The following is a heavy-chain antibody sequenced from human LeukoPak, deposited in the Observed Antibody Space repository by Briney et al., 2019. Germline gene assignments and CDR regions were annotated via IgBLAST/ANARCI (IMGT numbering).Heavy chain of an antibody. CDR2: ISWNSGSI. V-gene: IGHV3-9*01. Sequence: GGSLRLSCAASGFTFDDYAMHWVRQAPGKGLEWVSGISWNSGSIGYADSVKGRFTISRDNAKNSLYLQMNSLRAEDTAVYYCAKDERIVVVPAVYYYMDVWGKGTTVTVSS. J-gene: IGHJ6*03. CDR3: AKDERIVVVPAVYYYMDV. D-gene: IGHD2-2*01. CDR1: GFTFDDYA.